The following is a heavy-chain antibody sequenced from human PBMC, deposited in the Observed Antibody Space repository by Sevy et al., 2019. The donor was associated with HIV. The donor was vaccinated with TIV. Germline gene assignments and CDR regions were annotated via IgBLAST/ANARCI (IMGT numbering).Heavy chain of an antibody. CDR3: AREALTYYYDSSGYYWSG. V-gene: IGHV3-20*04. CDR1: GFTFDDYG. J-gene: IGHJ4*02. D-gene: IGHD3-22*01. Sequence: GGSLRLSCAASGFTFDDYGMSWVRQAPGKGLEWVSGINWNGGSTGYAESVKGRFNISRDNAKNSLYMQMNSLRAEDTALYYCAREALTYYYDSSGYYWSGWGQGTLVTVSS. CDR2: INWNGGST.